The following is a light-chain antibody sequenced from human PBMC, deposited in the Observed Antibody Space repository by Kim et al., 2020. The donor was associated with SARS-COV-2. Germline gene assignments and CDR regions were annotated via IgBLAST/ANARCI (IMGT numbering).Light chain of an antibody. CDR3: QQRSNWPPLT. V-gene: IGKV3-11*01. Sequence: EIVLTQSPATLSLYPGERATLSCRASQSVGRFLVWYQQKPGQAPRLLIYDASNRATGIPARFSGSGSGTDFTLTISSLEPEDFAVYYCQQRSNWPPLTFGGGTKLEI. CDR2: DAS. J-gene: IGKJ4*01. CDR1: QSVGRF.